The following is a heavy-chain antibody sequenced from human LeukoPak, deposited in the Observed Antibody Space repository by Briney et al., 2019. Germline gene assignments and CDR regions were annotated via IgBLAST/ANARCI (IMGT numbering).Heavy chain of an antibody. CDR1: GGSISSGGYY. D-gene: IGHD6-13*01. Sequence: SETLSLTCTVSGGSISSGGYYWSWIRQHPGKGLEWIGYIYYSGSTYYNPSLKSRVTISVDTSKNQFSLKLSSVTAADTAVYYCVSGKQQRGAFDIWGQGTMVTVSS. V-gene: IGHV4-31*03. J-gene: IGHJ3*02. CDR3: VSGKQQRGAFDI. CDR2: IYYSGST.